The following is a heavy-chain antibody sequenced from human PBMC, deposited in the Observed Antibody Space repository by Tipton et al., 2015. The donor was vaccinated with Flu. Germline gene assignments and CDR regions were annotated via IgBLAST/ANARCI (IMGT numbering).Heavy chain of an antibody. D-gene: IGHD1-26*01. CDR1: RFTFRTNV. CDR3: AKSGGFDS. Sequence: SRFTFRTNVMHWVRQAPGKGLEWVAHIRSDETTEYADSVKGRFTISRDTSKDMLYLQMNSLRAEDTAVFYCAKSGGFDSWNQGALVIVSS. CDR2: IRSDETTE. V-gene: IGHV3-30*02. J-gene: IGHJ4*02.